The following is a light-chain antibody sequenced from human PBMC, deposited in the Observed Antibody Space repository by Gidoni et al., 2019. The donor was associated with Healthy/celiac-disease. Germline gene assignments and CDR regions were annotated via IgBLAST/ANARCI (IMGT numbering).Light chain of an antibody. CDR3: QQSYSTLFT. CDR2: AAS. J-gene: IGKJ3*01. Sequence: DIQMTQSPSSLSASVGDRVTITCRASQSISSYLNWYQQKPGKAPKLLIYAASSLQSGVPSRFSGRGSGTDCTLTISSLQPEEFATYYCQQSYSTLFTFGPGTKVEIK. CDR1: QSISSY. V-gene: IGKV1-39*01.